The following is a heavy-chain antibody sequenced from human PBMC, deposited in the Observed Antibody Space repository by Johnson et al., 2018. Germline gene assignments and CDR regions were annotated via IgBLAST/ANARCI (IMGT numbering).Heavy chain of an antibody. V-gene: IGHV3-74*01. CDR3: ARDTRSETVYGFYYMDV. D-gene: IGHD3-3*01. CDR2: INRSGRDI. CDR1: GFNVNNYW. J-gene: IGHJ6*03. Sequence: VQLQESGGGLVQHGGSLRLACAASGFNVNNYWMHWVRQVPGKGPVWVSRINRSGRDISYAESVAGRFSISRDNAKNTLYLQMNRLRVEDTGVYCCARDTRSETVYGFYYMDVWGKGTTVTVSS.